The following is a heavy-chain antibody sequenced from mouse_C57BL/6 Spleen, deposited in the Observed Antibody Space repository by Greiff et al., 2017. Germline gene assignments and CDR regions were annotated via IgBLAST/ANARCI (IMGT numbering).Heavy chain of an antibody. Sequence: EVKLVESGGGLVQPGESLKLSCESNEYEFPSHDMSWVRKTPEKRLELVAAINSDGGSTYYPDTMERRFIISRDNTKKTLYLQMGSLRSEDTALDYCARRGTGYWYFDVWGTGTTVTVSS. CDR3: ARRGTGYWYFDV. D-gene: IGHD3-3*01. CDR2: INSDGGST. CDR1: EYEFPSHD. V-gene: IGHV5-2*03. J-gene: IGHJ1*03.